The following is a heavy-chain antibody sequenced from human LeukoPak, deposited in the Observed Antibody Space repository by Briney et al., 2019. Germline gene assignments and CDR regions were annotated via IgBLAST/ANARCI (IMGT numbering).Heavy chain of an antibody. V-gene: IGHV1-69*13. CDR2: IIPIFGTA. J-gene: IGHJ3*02. CDR1: GGTFSSYA. Sequence: ASVKVSCKASGGTFSSYAISWVRQAPGQGLEWMGGIIPIFGTANYAQKFQGRVTITADESTSTAYMELSSLRSEDTAVYYCARLWATYGDYVDDAFDIWGQGTMVTVSS. CDR3: ARLWATYGDYVDDAFDI. D-gene: IGHD4-17*01.